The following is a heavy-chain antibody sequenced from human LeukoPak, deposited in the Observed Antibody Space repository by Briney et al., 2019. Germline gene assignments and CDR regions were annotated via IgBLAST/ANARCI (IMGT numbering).Heavy chain of an antibody. CDR3: ARLYSSSSGKAFDI. Sequence: GSLRLSCAASGFTFSDNYMSWISQAPGKGLEWISYISGTSTYTNYADSVKGRFTISRDNANNLLYLHMNSLRAEDTAVYYCARLYSSSSGKAFDIWGQGTLVSASS. V-gene: IGHV3-11*06. J-gene: IGHJ3*02. CDR2: ISGTSTYT. D-gene: IGHD6-6*01. CDR1: GFTFSDNY.